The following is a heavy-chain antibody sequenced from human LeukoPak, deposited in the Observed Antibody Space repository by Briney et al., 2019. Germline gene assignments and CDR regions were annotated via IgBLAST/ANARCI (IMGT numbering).Heavy chain of an antibody. V-gene: IGHV4-39*02. Sequence: WVRQPPGKGLEWIGSIYYSGSTYYNPSLKSRVTISVDTSKNQFSLKPSSVTAADTAVYYCARDSDSIVGAPLNAFDIWGQGTMVTVSS. CDR3: ARDSDSIVGAPLNAFDI. CDR2: IYYSGST. J-gene: IGHJ3*02. D-gene: IGHD1-26*01.